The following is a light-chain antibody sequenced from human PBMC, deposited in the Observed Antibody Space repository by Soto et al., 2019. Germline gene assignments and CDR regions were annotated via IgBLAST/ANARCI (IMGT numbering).Light chain of an antibody. CDR3: QQYTNWPLA. V-gene: IGKV3-15*01. J-gene: IGKJ1*01. Sequence: EIWMTQSPAILSVSPWEIATLSCRASQTVSSHLAWYQQRSGQAPRLLISGATTRATGIPARFSGSGSGTDFTLTITSLQSEDFAIYYCQQYTNWPLAFGQGTKVDIK. CDR2: GAT. CDR1: QTVSSH.